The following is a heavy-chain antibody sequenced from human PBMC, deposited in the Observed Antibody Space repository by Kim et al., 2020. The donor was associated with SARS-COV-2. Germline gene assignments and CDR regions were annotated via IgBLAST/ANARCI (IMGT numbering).Heavy chain of an antibody. CDR3: ARTDYSNYVEAFDI. J-gene: IGHJ3*02. V-gene: IGHV4-4*07. Sequence: NPSLKSRVTMSVDTSKNQFSLKLSSVTAADTAVYYCARTDYSNYVEAFDIWGQGTMVTVSS. D-gene: IGHD4-4*01.